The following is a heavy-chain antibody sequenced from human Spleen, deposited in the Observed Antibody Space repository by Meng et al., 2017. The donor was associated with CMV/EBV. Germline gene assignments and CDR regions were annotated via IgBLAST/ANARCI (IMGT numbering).Heavy chain of an antibody. V-gene: IGHV3-15*01. CDR2: IKSKTDGGTT. D-gene: IGHD3-22*01. CDR1: GFTFSSYE. J-gene: IGHJ3*02. Sequence: GGSLRLSCAVSGFTFSSYEMNWVRQAPGKGLEWVGRIKSKTDGGTTDYAAPVKGRFTISRDDSKNTLYLQMNSLKTEDTAVYYCTTDPNYYDSSGYPKPFGAFDIWGQGTMVTVSS. CDR3: TTDPNYYDSSGYPKPFGAFDI.